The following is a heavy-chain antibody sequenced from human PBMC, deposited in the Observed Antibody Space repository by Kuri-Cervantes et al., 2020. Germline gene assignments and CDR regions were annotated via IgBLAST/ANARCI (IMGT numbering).Heavy chain of an antibody. CDR1: GYTFTGYY. D-gene: IGHD6-13*01. J-gene: IGHJ4*02. Sequence: ASVKVSCKASGYTFTGYYMHWVRQAPGQGLERMGWINPNSGGTNYAQKFQGRVTMTRDTSISTAYMELSRLRSYDTAVYYCARDSGSSWYLDYWGRGTLVTVSS. CDR2: INPNSGGT. V-gene: IGHV1-2*02. CDR3: ARDSGSSWYLDY.